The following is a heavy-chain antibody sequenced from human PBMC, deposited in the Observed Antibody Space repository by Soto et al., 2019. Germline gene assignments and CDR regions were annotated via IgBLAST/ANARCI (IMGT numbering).Heavy chain of an antibody. D-gene: IGHD6-13*01. J-gene: IGHJ4*02. CDR1: GFTFSNYW. V-gene: IGHV3-7*01. Sequence: GSLRLSCAASGFTFSNYWMSWVRQAPGKGLEWVANIKQDGSEKHYVDSVKGRFTISRDNAKNSLYLQMNSLRAEDTAVYYCARDEAAQYYFDYWGQGTLVTVSS. CDR2: IKQDGSEK. CDR3: ARDEAAQYYFDY.